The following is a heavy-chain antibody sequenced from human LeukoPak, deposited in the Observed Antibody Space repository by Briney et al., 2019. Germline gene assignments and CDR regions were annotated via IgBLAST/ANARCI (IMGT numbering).Heavy chain of an antibody. V-gene: IGHV1-18*01. CDR3: ARDDPYIPLDAFDI. D-gene: IGHD2-2*02. J-gene: IGHJ3*02. Sequence: ASVKVSCKASGYTFTSYGISWVRQAPGQGLEWMGWISAYNGNTNYAQTLQGRVTMTTDTSTSTAYMELRSLRSDDTAVYYCARDDPYIPLDAFDIWGQGTMVTVSS. CDR2: ISAYNGNT. CDR1: GYTFTSYG.